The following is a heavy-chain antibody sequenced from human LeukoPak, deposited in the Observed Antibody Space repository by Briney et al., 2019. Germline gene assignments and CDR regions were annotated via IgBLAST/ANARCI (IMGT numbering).Heavy chain of an antibody. V-gene: IGHV4-34*01. CDR3: ARGPPIVVVPAAIGAFDI. D-gene: IGHD2-2*01. CDR1: GGSFSGYY. Sequence: SETLSLTCAVYGGSFSGYYWSWIRQPPGKGLEWIGEINHSGSTNYNPSLKSRVTISVDTSKNQFSLKLNSVTAADTAVYYCARGPPIVVVPAAIGAFDIWGQGTMVTVSS. CDR2: INHSGST. J-gene: IGHJ3*02.